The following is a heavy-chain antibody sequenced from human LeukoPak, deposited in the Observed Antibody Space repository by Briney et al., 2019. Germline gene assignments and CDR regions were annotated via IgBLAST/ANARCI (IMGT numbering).Heavy chain of an antibody. D-gene: IGHD6-19*01. CDR2: ISGSGGST. J-gene: IGHJ4*02. V-gene: IGHV3-23*01. CDR3: ARPDSSGWYYFDY. CDR1: GFTFSSYA. Sequence: PGGSLRLSCAASGFTFSSYAMSWVRQAPGKGLEWVSAISGSGGSTYYADSVKGRFTISRDNSKNTLYLQMNSLRAEDTAVYYCARPDSSGWYYFDYWGQGTLVTVSS.